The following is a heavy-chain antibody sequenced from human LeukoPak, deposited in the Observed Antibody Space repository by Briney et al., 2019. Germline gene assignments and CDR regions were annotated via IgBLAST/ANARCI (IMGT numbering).Heavy chain of an antibody. CDR1: GGSISNYY. CDR3: ARHGNTMVREVITYPFDY. V-gene: IGHV4-59*08. Sequence: SETLSLTCTVSGGSISNYYWSWIRQPPGKGLEWIGYIYYSGSTNYNPSLKGRVTISVDTSKKQFSLKLTSVTAADTAVYYCARHGNTMVREVITYPFDYWGQGTLVTVSS. CDR2: IYYSGST. J-gene: IGHJ4*02. D-gene: IGHD3-10*01.